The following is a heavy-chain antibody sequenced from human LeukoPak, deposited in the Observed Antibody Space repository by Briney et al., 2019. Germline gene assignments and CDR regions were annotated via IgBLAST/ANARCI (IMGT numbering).Heavy chain of an antibody. J-gene: IGHJ4*02. V-gene: IGHV3-23*01. CDR1: GFTFSNYN. D-gene: IGHD4-17*01. CDR3: AKDLTLDGDLYYFDY. Sequence: GGSLRLSCAASGFTFSNYNMNWVRHAPGKGLEWVSAISGSGGSTYYADSVKGRFTISRDNSKNTLYLQMNSLRAEDTAVYYCAKDLTLDGDLYYFDYWGQGTLVTVSS. CDR2: ISGSGGST.